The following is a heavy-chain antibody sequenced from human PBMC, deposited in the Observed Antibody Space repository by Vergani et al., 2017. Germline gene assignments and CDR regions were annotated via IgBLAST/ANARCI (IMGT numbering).Heavy chain of an antibody. Sequence: EVQLVQSGAEVKKPGESLKISCKGSGYSFTSYWIGWVRQMPGKGLEWMGIINPGDSDTRYSPSFQGQVTISADKSFTTAYLQWSSLKASDTAMYYCARQISGYSSTLGGGYYFDYWGQGTLVTVSS. CDR1: GYSFTSYW. D-gene: IGHD6-13*01. CDR2: INPGDSDT. J-gene: IGHJ4*02. CDR3: ARQISGYSSTLGGGYYFDY. V-gene: IGHV5-51*01.